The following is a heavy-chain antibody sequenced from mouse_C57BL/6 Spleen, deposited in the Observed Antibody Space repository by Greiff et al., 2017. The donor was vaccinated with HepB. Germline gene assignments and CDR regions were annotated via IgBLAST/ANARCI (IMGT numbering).Heavy chain of an antibody. Sequence: EVKLQQSGPELVKPGASVKMSCKASGYTFTDYNMHWVKQSHGKSLEWIGYINPNNGGTSYNQKFKGKATLTVNKSSSTAYMELRSLTSEDSAVYYCARSYYGSSVDYWGQGTTLTVSS. CDR3: ARSYYGSSVDY. CDR2: INPNNGGT. V-gene: IGHV1-22*01. D-gene: IGHD1-1*01. J-gene: IGHJ2*01. CDR1: GYTFTDYN.